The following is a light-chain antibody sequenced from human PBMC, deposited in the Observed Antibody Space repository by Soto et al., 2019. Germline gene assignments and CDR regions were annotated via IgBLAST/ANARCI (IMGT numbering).Light chain of an antibody. V-gene: IGKV1-27*01. CDR1: QGISIN. CDR2: AAS. J-gene: IGKJ1*01. CDR3: QKYESSPCT. Sequence: DIQMTQSPSSLSSSVRERATISCRASQGISINLAWYQQKPAQVPERLIYAASTMHAGIPSRFSGSGSGTEFTLTISSLEPEDFATYYCQKYESSPCTFGQGTKVEIK.